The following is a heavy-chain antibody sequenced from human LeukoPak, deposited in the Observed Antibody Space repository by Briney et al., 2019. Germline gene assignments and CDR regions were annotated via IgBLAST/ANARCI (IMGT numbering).Heavy chain of an antibody. CDR3: ANSDPKLLWFGELPHWFDP. V-gene: IGHV5-51*01. Sequence: GESLKISCKGSGYSFTSYWIGWVRAMPGKGLEWMWIIYPGDSDTRYSPSFQGQVTISDDKSISTAYLQWSSLKASDTAMYYCANSDPKLLWFGELPHWFDPWGQGTLITVSS. D-gene: IGHD3-10*01. CDR1: GYSFTSYW. CDR2: IYPGDSDT. J-gene: IGHJ5*02.